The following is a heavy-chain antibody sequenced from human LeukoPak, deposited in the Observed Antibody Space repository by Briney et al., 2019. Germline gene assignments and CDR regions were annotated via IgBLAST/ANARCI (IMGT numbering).Heavy chain of an antibody. D-gene: IGHD6-13*01. CDR2: ISSSSSYI. Sequence: GGSLRLSCAASGFTFSSYSMNWVRQAPGKGLEWVSSISSSSSYIYYAASVKGRFTISRDNAKNSLYLQMNSLRAEDTAVYYCARDYSSSRFDYWGQGTLVTVSS. J-gene: IGHJ4*02. CDR1: GFTFSSYS. V-gene: IGHV3-21*01. CDR3: ARDYSSSRFDY.